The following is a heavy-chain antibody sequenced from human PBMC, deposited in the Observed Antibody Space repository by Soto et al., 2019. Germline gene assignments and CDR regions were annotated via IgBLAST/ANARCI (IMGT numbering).Heavy chain of an antibody. J-gene: IGHJ4*02. V-gene: IGHV1-3*01. Sequence: PSVKVSCKASGHTFTSYGIQWVRQAPGQRLERMGWINAGNGNTKYSQKFQGRVNITRDTSASTAYMELSSLRSEDTAVYYCARREYYDFWSGYYPPFDYWGQGTLVTVSS. CDR2: INAGNGNT. CDR3: ARREYYDFWSGYYPPFDY. D-gene: IGHD3-3*01. CDR1: GHTFTSYG.